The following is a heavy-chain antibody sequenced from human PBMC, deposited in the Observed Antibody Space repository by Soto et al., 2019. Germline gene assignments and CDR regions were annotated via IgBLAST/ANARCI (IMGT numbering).Heavy chain of an antibody. Sequence: PGGSLRLSCAASGFTFSSYWMHWVRQAPGKGLVWVSRINSDGSSTSYADSVKGRFTISRDNAKNTLYLQMNSLRAEDTAVYYCARIVVVAATRYHDAFDIWGQGTMVTVSS. J-gene: IGHJ3*02. D-gene: IGHD2-15*01. V-gene: IGHV3-74*01. CDR2: INSDGSST. CDR3: ARIVVVAATRYHDAFDI. CDR1: GFTFSSYW.